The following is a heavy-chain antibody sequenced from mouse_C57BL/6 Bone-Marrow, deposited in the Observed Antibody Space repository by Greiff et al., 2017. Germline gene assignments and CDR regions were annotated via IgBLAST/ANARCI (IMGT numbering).Heavy chain of an antibody. V-gene: IGHV1-55*01. CDR2: IYPGSGST. J-gene: IGHJ2*01. CDR1: GYTFTSYW. Sequence: QVQLQQPGAELVKPGASVKMSCKASGYTFTSYWITWVKQRPGHGLEWIGDIYPGSGSTNYNEKFKSKATLTVDTSSSTAYMQLSSLTSEDSAVYYCARDYGRSPLYYFDYWGQGTTLTVSS. CDR3: ARDYGRSPLYYFDY. D-gene: IGHD1-1*01.